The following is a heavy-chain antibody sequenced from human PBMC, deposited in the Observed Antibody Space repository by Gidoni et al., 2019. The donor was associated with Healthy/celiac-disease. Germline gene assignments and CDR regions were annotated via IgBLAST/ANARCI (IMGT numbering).Heavy chain of an antibody. Sequence: EVQLVESGGVVVQPGGSLRLSCAASGVTFDDYAMHWVRQAPGKGLEWVSLISWDGGSTYYADSVKGRFTISRDNSKNSLYLQMNSLRSEDTALYYCAKDISPRITIFGVVIPPYYYYGMDVWGQGTTVTVSS. J-gene: IGHJ6*02. D-gene: IGHD3-3*01. CDR3: AKDISPRITIFGVVIPPYYYYGMDV. CDR2: ISWDGGST. CDR1: GVTFDDYA. V-gene: IGHV3-43D*04.